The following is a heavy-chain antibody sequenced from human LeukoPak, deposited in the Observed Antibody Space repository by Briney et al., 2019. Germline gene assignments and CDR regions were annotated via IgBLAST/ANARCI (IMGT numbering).Heavy chain of an antibody. CDR1: GYTFTTYD. V-gene: IGHV1-18*01. D-gene: IGHD5-18*01. CDR2: ISAYNGNT. CDR3: ARALSGYIYVFDY. J-gene: IGHJ4*02. Sequence: ASVKVSCKASGYTFTTYDISWVRQAPGQGLEWMGRISAYNGNTNYAQKLQGRVTMTTDTSTSTAYMELRSLRSDDTAVYYCARALSGYIYVFDYWGQGTLVTVS.